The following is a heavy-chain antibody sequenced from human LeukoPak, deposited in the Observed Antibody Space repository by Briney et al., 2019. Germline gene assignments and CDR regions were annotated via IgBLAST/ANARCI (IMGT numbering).Heavy chain of an antibody. CDR1: GFTFDDYA. D-gene: IGHD5-12*01. V-gene: IGHV3-33*08. CDR3: ARVGTRRDGYNFFDY. J-gene: IGHJ4*02. CDR2: IWYDGSNR. Sequence: SGGSLRLSCAASGFTFDDYAMHWVRQAPGKELEWVALIWYDGSNRYYADSVKGRFTISRDNSKNTLYLQMNSLRAEDTAVYYCARVGTRRDGYNFFDYWGQGTLVTVSS.